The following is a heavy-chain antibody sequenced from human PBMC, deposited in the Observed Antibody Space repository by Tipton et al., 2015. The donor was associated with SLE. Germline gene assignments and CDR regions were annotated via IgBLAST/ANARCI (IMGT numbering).Heavy chain of an antibody. J-gene: IGHJ6*03. V-gene: IGHV4-61*01. CDR3: ARWTKLRNHYYYYYMDV. Sequence: LRLSCTVSGDSIGSGSYYWSWIRQPPGKGLEWIGYIYYSGSTNYNPSLKSRVTISVDTAKNQFSLKLSSVTAADTAVYYCARWTKLRNHYYYYYMDVWGKGTTVTVSS. CDR2: IYYSGST. CDR1: GDSIGSGSYY. D-gene: IGHD7-27*01.